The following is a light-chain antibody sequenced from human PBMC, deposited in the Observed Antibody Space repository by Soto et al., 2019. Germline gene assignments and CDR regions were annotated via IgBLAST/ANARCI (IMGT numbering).Light chain of an antibody. CDR3: HQRRNWPQIT. CDR1: QSVSSY. J-gene: IGKJ5*01. V-gene: IGKV3-11*01. CDR2: DAS. Sequence: TLSLSPGERAALSCWASQSVSSYLDWNQQKPGQAPRLLIYDASNRATGIPARFSGSGSGTDFTLTISILEPEDFAVYDCHQRRNWPQITFGQGTLLANK.